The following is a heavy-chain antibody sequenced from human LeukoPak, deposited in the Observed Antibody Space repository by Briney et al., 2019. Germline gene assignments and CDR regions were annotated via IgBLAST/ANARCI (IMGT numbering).Heavy chain of an antibody. V-gene: IGHV1-2*02. Sequence: GASVKVSCKASGYTFTGYYMHWVRQAPGQGLEWMGWINPNSGGTNYAQKFQGRVTMTRDTSISTAYMELSRLRSDDTAVYYCARLGYCSSTSCYVFDYWGQGTLVTVSS. CDR1: GYTFTGYY. J-gene: IGHJ4*02. CDR3: ARLGYCSSTSCYVFDY. D-gene: IGHD2-2*01. CDR2: INPNSGGT.